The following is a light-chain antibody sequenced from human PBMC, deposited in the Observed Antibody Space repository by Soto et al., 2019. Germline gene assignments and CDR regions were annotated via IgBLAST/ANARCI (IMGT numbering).Light chain of an antibody. CDR3: QQLYTYPLT. J-gene: IGKJ4*01. CDR1: QGISSY. V-gene: IGKV1-9*01. Sequence: IQLTQSPSSLSASVGYRFTITCRASQGISSYLAWYQQKPGKAPKLLIYAASTLQSGVPSRFSGSGSGTEFTLTITSLQPEDFAAYYCQQLYTYPLTFGGGTTGDIK. CDR2: AAS.